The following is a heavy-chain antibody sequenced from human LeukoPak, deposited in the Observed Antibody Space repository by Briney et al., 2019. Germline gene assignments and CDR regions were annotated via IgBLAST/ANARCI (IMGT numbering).Heavy chain of an antibody. Sequence: SETLSLTCTVSGGSTSSYYWSWIRQPPGKGLEWIGYIYYSGSTNYNPSLKSRVTISVDTSKNQFSLKLSSVTAADTAVYYCATGPQFYYYYMDVWGKGTTVTVSS. CDR3: ATGPQFYYYYMDV. J-gene: IGHJ6*03. V-gene: IGHV4-59*01. CDR1: GGSTSSYY. CDR2: IYYSGST.